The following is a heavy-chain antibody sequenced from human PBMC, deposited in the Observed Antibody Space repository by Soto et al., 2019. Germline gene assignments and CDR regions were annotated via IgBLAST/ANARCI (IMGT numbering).Heavy chain of an antibody. Sequence: QVQLVQSGAEVKKPGASVKVSCKASGYTFTSFGISWVRQAPGQGLEWMGWISAYNGNTNYAENLQGRVTMTTDTSTSTAYMELRSLRSDDTAVYFCAGDHRGGTDAFDIWGQGTMVTVSS. CDR1: GYTFTSFG. D-gene: IGHD2-15*01. V-gene: IGHV1-18*01. J-gene: IGHJ3*02. CDR2: ISAYNGNT. CDR3: AGDHRGGTDAFDI.